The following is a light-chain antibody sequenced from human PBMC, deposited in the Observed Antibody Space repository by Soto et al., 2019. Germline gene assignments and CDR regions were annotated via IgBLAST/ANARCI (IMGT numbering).Light chain of an antibody. CDR2: SNK. V-gene: IGLV1-44*01. Sequence: QSVLTQPPSASGTPGQRVTIACSGGSSNIESNTVNWYQQVPGTAPKLLVYSNKQRPSGVPDRFSGSQAGTSASLAISGLQSEDEADYYCATWDDSLNGWVIGGGTKLTVL. CDR1: SSNIESNT. CDR3: ATWDDSLNGWV. J-gene: IGLJ2*01.